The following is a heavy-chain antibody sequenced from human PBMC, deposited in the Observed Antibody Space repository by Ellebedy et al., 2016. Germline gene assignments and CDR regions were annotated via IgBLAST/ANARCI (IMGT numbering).Heavy chain of an antibody. CDR1: GGSFSGYY. V-gene: IGHV4-34*01. CDR3: ARKGYCSSTSCYRWFNP. J-gene: IGHJ5*02. Sequence: SETLSLXXAVYGGSFSGYYWSWIRQPPGKGLEWIGEINHSGSTNYNLSLKSRVTISVDTSKNQFSLKLSSVTAADTAVYYCARKGYCSSTSCYRWFNPWGQGTLVTVSS. D-gene: IGHD2-2*01. CDR2: INHSGST.